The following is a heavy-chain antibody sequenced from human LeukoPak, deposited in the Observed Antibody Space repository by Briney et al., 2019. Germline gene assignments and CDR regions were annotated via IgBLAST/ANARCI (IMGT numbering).Heavy chain of an antibody. V-gene: IGHV3-30*03. J-gene: IGHJ6*03. CDR1: GFTFSSYG. CDR2: ISYDGGNK. Sequence: GGSLRLSCAASGFTFSSYGMHWVRQAPGKGLEWVAVISYDGGNKYYADSVKGRFTISRDNSKNTLYLQMNSLKTEDTAVYYCARVQHYYGSGSYYNRNNYYMDGWGKGTTVTVSS. D-gene: IGHD3-10*01. CDR3: ARVQHYYGSGSYYNRNNYYMDG.